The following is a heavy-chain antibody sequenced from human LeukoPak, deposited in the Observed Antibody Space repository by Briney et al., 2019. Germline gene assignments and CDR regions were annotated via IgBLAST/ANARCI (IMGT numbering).Heavy chain of an antibody. J-gene: IGHJ6*03. CDR1: GGSFSGYY. V-gene: IGHV4-34*01. Sequence: SETLSLTCAVYGGSFSGYYWSWIRQPLGKRLEWIGEINHSGSTNYNPSLKSRVTISVDTSKNQFSLKLSSVTAADTAVYYCARGRGSQLGYYYYYYMDVWGKGTTVTVSS. CDR2: INHSGST. CDR3: ARGRGSQLGYYYYYYMDV. D-gene: IGHD7-27*01.